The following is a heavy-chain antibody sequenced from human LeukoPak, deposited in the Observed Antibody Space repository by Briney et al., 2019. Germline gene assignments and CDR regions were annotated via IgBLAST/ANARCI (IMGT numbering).Heavy chain of an antibody. D-gene: IGHD3-22*01. CDR3: AKDYSDSSGYYWGFDY. V-gene: IGHV3-23*01. CDR1: GFTFSSYA. J-gene: IGHJ4*02. CDR2: ISASGGST. Sequence: PGGSLRLSCAASGFTFSSYAMNWVRQAPGKGLEWVSAISASGGSTYYADSVKGRFTISRDNSKNTLYLQMNSLRAEDTAVYYCAKDYSDSSGYYWGFDYWGQGTLVTVSS.